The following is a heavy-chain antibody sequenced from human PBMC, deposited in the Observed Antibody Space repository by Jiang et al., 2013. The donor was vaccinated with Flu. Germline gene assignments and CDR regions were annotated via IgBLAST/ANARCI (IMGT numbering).Heavy chain of an antibody. D-gene: IGHD3-22*01. CDR2: IGTAGDT. Sequence: CAASGFTFSSYDMHWVRQATGKGLEWVSAIGTAGDTYYPGSVKGRFTISRENAKNSLYLQMNSLRAEDTAVYYCARVEYYYDSSGYYYGYWGQGTLVTVSS. CDR3: ARVEYYYDSSGYYYGY. J-gene: IGHJ4*02. CDR1: GFTFSSYD. V-gene: IGHV3-13*01.